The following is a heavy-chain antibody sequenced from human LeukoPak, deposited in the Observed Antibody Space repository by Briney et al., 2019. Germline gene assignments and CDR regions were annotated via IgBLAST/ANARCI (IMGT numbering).Heavy chain of an antibody. Sequence: ASVKVSCKASGYTFTSYDINWVRQAPGQGLEWMGWVNPNSGNTGYAQKFQGRVTMTRNTSISTAYMELSSLRSEDTTVYYCARRRRYNWNYFDYWGQGTLVTVSS. CDR3: ARRRRYNWNYFDY. V-gene: IGHV1-8*01. CDR1: GYTFTSYD. J-gene: IGHJ4*02. D-gene: IGHD1-20*01. CDR2: VNPNSGNT.